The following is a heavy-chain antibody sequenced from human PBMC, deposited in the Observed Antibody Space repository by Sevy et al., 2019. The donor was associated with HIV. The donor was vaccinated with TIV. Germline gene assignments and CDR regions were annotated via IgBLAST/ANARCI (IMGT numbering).Heavy chain of an antibody. CDR3: ARGQWLAQTGYYFDY. Sequence: GGSLRLSCVASGFTFTNYNMNWVRQAPGKGLEWVSSISSSSGYIYYADSVKGRFTISRDNSKNTLYLQMNSLRAEDTAVYYCARGQWLAQTGYYFDYWGQGTLVTVSS. CDR2: ISSSSGYI. J-gene: IGHJ4*02. V-gene: IGHV3-21*01. D-gene: IGHD6-19*01. CDR1: GFTFTNYN.